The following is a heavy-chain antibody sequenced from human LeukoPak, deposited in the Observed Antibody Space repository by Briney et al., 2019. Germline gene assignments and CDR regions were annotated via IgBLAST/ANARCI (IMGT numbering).Heavy chain of an antibody. CDR1: GVTVSSNY. D-gene: IGHD6-13*01. CDR3: ARDRVSIWYYFDY. V-gene: IGHV3-66*01. J-gene: IGHJ4*02. Sequence: PGGTLRLSCAASGVTVSSNYRSWVRQAPGKGLEWVAVIYGGSRTLYSDSVKGRFTISRDISKNTAYLQLSNLRSEDMAVYYCARDRVSIWYYFDYWGQGTLVTVSS. CDR2: IYGGSRT.